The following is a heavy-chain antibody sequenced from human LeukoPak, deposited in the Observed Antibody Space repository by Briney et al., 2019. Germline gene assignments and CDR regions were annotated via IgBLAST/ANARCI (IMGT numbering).Heavy chain of an antibody. J-gene: IGHJ4*02. D-gene: IGHD6-13*01. Sequence: ASVKVSCKASGYTFTSYGISWVRQAPGQGLEWVGWISAYNGNTNYAQKLQGRVTMTTDTSTSTAYMELRSLRSDDTAVYYCAREPGIAAADRSRQFDYWGQGALVTVSS. CDR1: GYTFTSYG. CDR3: AREPGIAAADRSRQFDY. V-gene: IGHV1-18*01. CDR2: ISAYNGNT.